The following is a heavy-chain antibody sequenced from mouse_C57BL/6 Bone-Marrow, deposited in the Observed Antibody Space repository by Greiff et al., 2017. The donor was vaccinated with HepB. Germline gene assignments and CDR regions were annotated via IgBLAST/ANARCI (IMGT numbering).Heavy chain of an antibody. J-gene: IGHJ4*01. CDR3: ARATTVTSYAMDY. Sequence: EVQLQQSGPGLVKPSQSLSLTCSVTGYSITSGYYWNWIRQFPGNKLEWMGYISYDGSNNYNPSLKNRISITRDTSKNQFFLKLNSVTTEDTATYNCARATTVTSYAMDYWGQGTSVTVSS. CDR1: GYSITSGYY. V-gene: IGHV3-6*01. D-gene: IGHD1-1*01. CDR2: ISYDGSN.